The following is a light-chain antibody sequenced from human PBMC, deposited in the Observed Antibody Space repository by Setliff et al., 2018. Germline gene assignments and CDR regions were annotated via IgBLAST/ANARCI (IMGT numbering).Light chain of an antibody. J-gene: IGLJ1*01. Sequence: QSALTQPASVSGSPGQSITISCTGTSRDVGGNKYVSWYQHHPGKAPKLIIYDVINRPSGISNRFSGSKSGNTASLTISGLQAEDEADYYCTSYTDITTVFGSGTKVT. CDR3: TSYTDITTV. CDR1: SRDVGGNKY. V-gene: IGLV2-14*03. CDR2: DVI.